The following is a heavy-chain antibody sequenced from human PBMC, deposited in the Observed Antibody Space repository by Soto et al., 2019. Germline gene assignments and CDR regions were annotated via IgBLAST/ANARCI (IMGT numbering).Heavy chain of an antibody. J-gene: IGHJ5*02. CDR1: GFTFSGYW. D-gene: IGHD6-6*01. CDR3: ARDLFYSSLFFIYNWSAP. Sequence: PGGSLRLSCAASGFTFSGYWMSWVRQAPGKGLEWVANIKQDGSEKYYVDSVKGRFTISRDNAKNSLYLQMNSLRAEDTAVYYCARDLFYSSLFFIYNWSAPWGQGTLVIVSS. V-gene: IGHV3-7*05. CDR2: IKQDGSEK.